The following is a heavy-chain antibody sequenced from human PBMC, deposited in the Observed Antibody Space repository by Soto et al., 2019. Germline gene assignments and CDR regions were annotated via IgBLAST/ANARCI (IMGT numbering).Heavy chain of an antibody. J-gene: IGHJ4*02. V-gene: IGHV1-46*01. D-gene: IGHD2-21*02. CDR2: VNPSGGRT. CDR1: GDTFTEYY. Sequence: QVQLMQSGAEVKKPGASVKVSCKASGDTFTEYYIHWVRQAPGQGLEWMGTVNPSGGRTTYAQPFLGRVTMTRDTSTSTLYMELTSLTSEDTAVYYCARGGPVVVVTAAFDYWGQGTLVTVSS. CDR3: ARGGPVVVVTAAFDY.